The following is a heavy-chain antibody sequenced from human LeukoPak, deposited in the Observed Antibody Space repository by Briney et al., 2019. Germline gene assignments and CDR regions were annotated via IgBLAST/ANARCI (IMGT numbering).Heavy chain of an antibody. J-gene: IGHJ6*02. D-gene: IGHD3-3*01. CDR2: IYYSGST. CDR1: GGPFSGYY. CDR3: AGRGPYDFWSGYWYYYYGMDV. Sequence: SETLSLTCAVYGGPFSGYYWSWIRQPPGKGLEWIGYIYYSGSTNYNPSLKSRVTISLDTSKNQFSLKLSSVTAADTAVYYCAGRGPYDFWSGYWYYYYGMDVWGQGTTVTVSS. V-gene: IGHV4-59*01.